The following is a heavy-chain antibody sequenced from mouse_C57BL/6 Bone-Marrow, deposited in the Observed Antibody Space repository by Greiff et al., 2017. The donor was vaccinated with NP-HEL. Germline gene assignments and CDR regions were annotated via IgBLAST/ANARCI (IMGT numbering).Heavy chain of an antibody. D-gene: IGHD5-1*01. Sequence: VQLQQPGAELVKPGASVKLSCKASGYTFTSYWMHWVKQRPGQGLEWIGMIHPNSGSTNYNEKFKSKATLTVDKSSSTAYMQLSSLTSEDSAVYYCARYLRSYAMDYWGQGNSDTLSS. J-gene: IGHJ4*01. CDR1: GYTFTSYW. V-gene: IGHV1-64*01. CDR3: ARYLRSYAMDY. CDR2: IHPNSGST.